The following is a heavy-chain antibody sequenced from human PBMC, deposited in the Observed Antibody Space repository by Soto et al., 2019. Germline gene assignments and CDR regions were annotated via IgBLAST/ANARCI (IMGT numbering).Heavy chain of an antibody. CDR2: IYPSDSDT. V-gene: IGHV5-51*01. Sequence: GESLKISCKASGYTFDYYWIGWVRQRPGQGLEWMGIIYPSDSDTRYSPSFQGQVSISADKSISTAYLRFSSLKASDTAIYYCARGTSSSGSYFDYWGQGALVTVSS. CDR1: GYTFDYYW. CDR3: ARGTSSSGSYFDY. J-gene: IGHJ4*02. D-gene: IGHD6-19*01.